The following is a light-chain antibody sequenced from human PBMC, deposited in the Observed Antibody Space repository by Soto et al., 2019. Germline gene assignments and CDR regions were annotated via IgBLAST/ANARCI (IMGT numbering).Light chain of an antibody. CDR3: QQYGSSSWT. CDR1: QSVSSSY. V-gene: IGKV3-20*01. J-gene: IGKJ1*01. Sequence: EIVLTQSPGTLSLSPGERSTLSVRSSQSVSSSYLAWYQQQPGQAPRLLIYGASSRATGIPDRFSGSGSGTDFTLTISRLEPEDFAVYYCQQYGSSSWTFGPGTKVDIK. CDR2: GAS.